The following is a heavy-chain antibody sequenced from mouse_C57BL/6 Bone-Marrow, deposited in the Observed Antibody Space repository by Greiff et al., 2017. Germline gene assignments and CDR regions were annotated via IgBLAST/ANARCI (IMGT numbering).Heavy chain of an antibody. CDR1: GYTFTSYG. Sequence: VQLQQSGAELARPGASVKLSCKASGYTFTSYGISWVKQRTGQGLEWIGEIYPSSGNTYYNEKFKGKATLTADKSSSTAYMELRSLTSEDSAVYFCARGYYAMDYWGQGTSVTVSS. J-gene: IGHJ4*01. CDR2: IYPSSGNT. V-gene: IGHV1-81*01. CDR3: ARGYYAMDY.